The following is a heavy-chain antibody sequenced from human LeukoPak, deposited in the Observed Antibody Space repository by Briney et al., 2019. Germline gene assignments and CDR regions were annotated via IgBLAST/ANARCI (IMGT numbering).Heavy chain of an antibody. D-gene: IGHD3-22*01. CDR1: GYTFTSYD. CDR2: ISGYNGNT. Sequence: ASVKVSCKASGYTFTSYDISWVRQAPGQGLEWMGWISGYNGNTNYAQKFQGRVTMTRDTSTSTAYMELRSLRSDDTAVYYCARDGHRMYYYESSVYRFDYWGQGTLVTVSS. CDR3: ARDGHRMYYYESSVYRFDY. V-gene: IGHV1-18*01. J-gene: IGHJ4*02.